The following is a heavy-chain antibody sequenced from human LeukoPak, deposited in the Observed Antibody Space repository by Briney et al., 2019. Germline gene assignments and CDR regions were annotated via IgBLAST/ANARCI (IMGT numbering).Heavy chain of an antibody. D-gene: IGHD5-12*01. CDR2: IKEDGSVK. J-gene: IGHJ4*02. CDR1: GFTFSSYW. CDR3: ARDSGYNAFDY. V-gene: IGHV3-7*05. Sequence: GGSLRLSCAASGFTFSSYWMSWVRQAPGKGLEWVANIKEDGSVKNYVDSVKGRFTISRDNAKNSLYLQMNSLRADDTAVYYCARDSGYNAFDYWGQGTLVTVSS.